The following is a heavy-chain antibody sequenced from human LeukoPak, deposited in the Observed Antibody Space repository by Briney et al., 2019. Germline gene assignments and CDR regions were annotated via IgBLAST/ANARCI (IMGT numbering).Heavy chain of an antibody. J-gene: IGHJ4*02. Sequence: GASVTVSFKASGYTFTSYYMHWVRPAPGQGLEWMGIINPSGGSTSYAQKFQGRVNMTRDMSTSTVYMELSSLRSEDTAVYYCARDHYSSASQTDAGIDYWGQGTLVTVSS. CDR1: GYTFTSYY. V-gene: IGHV1-46*01. D-gene: IGHD6-6*01. CDR2: INPSGGST. CDR3: ARDHYSSASQTDAGIDY.